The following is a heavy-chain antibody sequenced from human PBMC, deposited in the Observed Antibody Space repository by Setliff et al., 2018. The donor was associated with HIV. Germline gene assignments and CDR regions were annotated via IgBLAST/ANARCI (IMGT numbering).Heavy chain of an antibody. J-gene: IGHJ4*02. CDR3: ARDPGYTSGSTFHFDY. V-gene: IGHV4-4*07. CDR2: IYSSGST. CDR1: GASSAASVSDFF. D-gene: IGHD5-18*01. Sequence: SETLSLTCSVSGASSAASVSDFFWSWIRQPAGKGLEWIGRIYSSGSTNHNPSLKSRVTMSVDTSKNQFSLSLSSVTAADTAVYFCARDPGYTSGSTFHFDYWGQGTLVTVSS.